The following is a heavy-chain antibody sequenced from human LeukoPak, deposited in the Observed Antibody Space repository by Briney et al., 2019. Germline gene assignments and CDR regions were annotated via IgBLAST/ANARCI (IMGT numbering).Heavy chain of an antibody. V-gene: IGHV4-34*01. CDR3: ARVGRYYDSSGQYNWFDP. CDR2: IYYSGST. J-gene: IGHJ5*02. Sequence: SETLSLTCAVYGGSFSGYYWSWIRQPPGKGLEWIGSIYYSGSTYYNPSLKSRVTISVDTSKNQFSLKLSSVTAADTAVYYCARVGRYYDSSGQYNWFDPWGQGTLVTVSS. D-gene: IGHD3-22*01. CDR1: GGSFSGYY.